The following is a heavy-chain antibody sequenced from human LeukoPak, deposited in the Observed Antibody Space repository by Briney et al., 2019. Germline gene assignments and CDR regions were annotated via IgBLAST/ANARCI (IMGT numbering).Heavy chain of an antibody. CDR3: AKESLGYFDY. V-gene: IGHV3-23*01. CDR2: ITTNGVNT. Sequence: PGGSLRLSCAASGFSFSNAWMSWVRQAPGKGLEWVSAITTNGVNTYDAGSVKGRFTISRDNSKNTLFLQMDSLRAEDTAVYYCAKESLGYFDYWGQGTLVTVSS. CDR1: GFSFSNAW. D-gene: IGHD7-27*01. J-gene: IGHJ4*02.